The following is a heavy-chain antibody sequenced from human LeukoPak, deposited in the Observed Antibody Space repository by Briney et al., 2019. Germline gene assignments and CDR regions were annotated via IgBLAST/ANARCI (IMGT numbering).Heavy chain of an antibody. V-gene: IGHV4-38-2*02. D-gene: IGHD3-10*01. CDR2: IYHSGST. Sequence: ASETLSLTCTVSGYSISSGYYWGWIRQPPGKGLEWIGSIYHSGSTYYTPSLKSRVTISVDTSKNQFSLKLSSVTAADTAVYYCARNLVMDYYGSGSPPGYWGQGTLVTVSS. J-gene: IGHJ4*02. CDR3: ARNLVMDYYGSGSPPGY. CDR1: GYSISSGYY.